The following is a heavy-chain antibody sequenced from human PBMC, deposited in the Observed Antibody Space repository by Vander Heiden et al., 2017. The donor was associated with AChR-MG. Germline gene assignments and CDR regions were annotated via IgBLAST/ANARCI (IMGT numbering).Heavy chain of an antibody. CDR3: AAPYSGLYYYYYYGMDV. V-gene: IGHV1-69*06. CDR1: GGTFSSYA. Sequence: QVQLVQSGAEVKKPGSSVKVPCKASGGTFSSYAISWVRQAPGQGLEWMGGIIPIFGTANYAQKFQGRVTITADKSTSTAYMELSSLRSEDTAVYYCAAPYSGLYYYYYYGMDVWGQGTTVTVSS. CDR2: IIPIFGTA. J-gene: IGHJ6*02. D-gene: IGHD1-26*01.